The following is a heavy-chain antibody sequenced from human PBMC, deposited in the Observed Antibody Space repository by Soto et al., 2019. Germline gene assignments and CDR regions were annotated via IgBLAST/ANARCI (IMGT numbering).Heavy chain of an antibody. D-gene: IGHD3-10*01. J-gene: IGHJ4*02. V-gene: IGHV3-74*01. Sequence: PXGSLILSCSASGFTFSSSWMHWVRQAPGKGLLWVSHINSDGSNTDYAGSVKGRFIISRDNAKNTLYLQMNSLTAEDTAVYYCARPYFGSGVRRSLAYWGQGTLVTVSS. CDR3: ARPYFGSGVRRSLAY. CDR1: GFTFSSSW. CDR2: INSDGSNT.